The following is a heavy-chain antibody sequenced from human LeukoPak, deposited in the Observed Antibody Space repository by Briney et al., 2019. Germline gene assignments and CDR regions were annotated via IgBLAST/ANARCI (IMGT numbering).Heavy chain of an antibody. Sequence: GGTLRLSCAASGFTFSSYTMSWVRQPPGKGLEWVSTISGSGGSTYYADSAKGRFTISRDNPKNTLYLQMNSLRAEDTAVYYCAKRPSYYDFWSGYGYWGQGTLVTVSS. V-gene: IGHV3-23*01. D-gene: IGHD3-3*01. CDR1: GFTFSSYT. CDR2: ISGSGGST. CDR3: AKRPSYYDFWSGYGY. J-gene: IGHJ4*02.